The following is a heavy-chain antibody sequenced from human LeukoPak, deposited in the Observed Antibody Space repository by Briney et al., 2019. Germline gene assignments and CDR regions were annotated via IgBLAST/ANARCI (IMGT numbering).Heavy chain of an antibody. CDR1: GGSISSYY. V-gene: IGHV4-4*07. D-gene: IGHD4-23*01. CDR3: ARVYDYGGNSDYFDY. CDR2: IYTSGST. Sequence: SETLSLTYTVSGGSISSYYWSWIRQPAGKGLEWIGRIYTSGSTNYNPSLKSRVTMSVDTSKNQFSLKLSSVTAADTAVYYCARVYDYGGNSDYFDYWGQGTLVTVSS. J-gene: IGHJ4*02.